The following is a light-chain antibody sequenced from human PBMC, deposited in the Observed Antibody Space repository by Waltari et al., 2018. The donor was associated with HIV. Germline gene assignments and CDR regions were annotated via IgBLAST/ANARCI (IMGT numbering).Light chain of an antibody. Sequence: QSVLTQPPSVSGAPGQRVTISCTGSSSNIGAGYDVHWYQQLPGTAPKRPIYGNSNRPSGVPDRFSGSKSGTSASLAITGLQAEDEADYYCQSYDSSLSGPYVFGTGTKVTVL. CDR2: GNS. J-gene: IGLJ1*01. V-gene: IGLV1-40*01. CDR1: SSNIGAGYD. CDR3: QSYDSSLSGPYV.